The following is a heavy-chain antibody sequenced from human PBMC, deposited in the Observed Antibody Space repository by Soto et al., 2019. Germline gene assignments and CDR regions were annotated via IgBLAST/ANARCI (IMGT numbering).Heavy chain of an antibody. CDR2: IYYSGST. J-gene: IGHJ4*02. CDR1: GGSISSSSYY. CDR3: ASQLNFDY. Sequence: QLQLQESGPGLVKPSETLSLTCTVSGGSISSSSYYWGWIRQPPGKGLECIGSIYYSGSTYYNPSLKSRVTISVDTSKTQFSLQLSSVTAADTAVYYCASQLNFDYWGQGTLVTVSS. V-gene: IGHV4-39*01.